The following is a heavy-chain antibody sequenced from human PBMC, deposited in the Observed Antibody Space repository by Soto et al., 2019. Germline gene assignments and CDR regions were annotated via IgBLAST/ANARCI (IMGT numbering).Heavy chain of an antibody. CDR1: GGTLSDHG. J-gene: IGHJ3*02. Sequence: QVQLEQSGAEVKKPGSSVKISCKASGGTLSDHGVSWLRQAPGQGLEWVGGTIPVFNTANYAPKFQGRVTIAADKSTNRDYMELGSLRSDDTAFYYCARGVYGSGNYYTGPSAFDIWGQGTLVIVSS. V-gene: IGHV1-69*06. CDR2: TIPVFNTA. D-gene: IGHD3-10*01. CDR3: ARGVYGSGNYYTGPSAFDI.